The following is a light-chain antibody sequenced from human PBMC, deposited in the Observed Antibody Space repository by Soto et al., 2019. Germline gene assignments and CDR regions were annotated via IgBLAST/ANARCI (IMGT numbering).Light chain of an antibody. V-gene: IGKV3-15*01. CDR2: GAP. CDR1: QTLPRS. Sequence: EIVITQSPATLSVSRGERATVSCRARQTLPRSFAWYHQIPGQAPSLLISGAPTRASGVPARFSGSGSATEFTLTICRLPPEAFAVYFCPQYTDWPYTLRQATKLDIK. CDR3: PQYTDWPYT. J-gene: IGKJ2*01.